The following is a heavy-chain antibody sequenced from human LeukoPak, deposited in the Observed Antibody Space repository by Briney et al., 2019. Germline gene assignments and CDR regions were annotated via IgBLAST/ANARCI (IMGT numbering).Heavy chain of an antibody. V-gene: IGHV3-30*18. Sequence: GGSLRLSCAASGFTFSTFVMQWVRQAPGKGLEWVAVISSNGNNKYYADSVKGRFTISRDNSRNTLYLQMNSLRPDDTALYYCAKVLPGVTVFGAFDIWGPGTMVIVSS. D-gene: IGHD3-16*01. CDR2: ISSNGNNK. CDR1: GFTFSTFV. CDR3: AKVLPGVTVFGAFDI. J-gene: IGHJ3*02.